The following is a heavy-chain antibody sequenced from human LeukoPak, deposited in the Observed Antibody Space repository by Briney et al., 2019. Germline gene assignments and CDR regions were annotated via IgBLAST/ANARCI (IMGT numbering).Heavy chain of an antibody. CDR3: VKSGGYATAIRYFDL. J-gene: IGHJ2*01. CDR2: ISWNSGDI. CDR1: GFSFGGYA. V-gene: IGHV3-9*01. Sequence: GGSLRLPCAASGFSFGGYALHWVRQAPGKGLEWVASISWNSGDIVHADSVKGRFTISRDNAKNSLYLQMDSLRTEDTALYYCVKSGGYATAIRYFDLWGRGTLVTVSS. D-gene: IGHD2-21*02.